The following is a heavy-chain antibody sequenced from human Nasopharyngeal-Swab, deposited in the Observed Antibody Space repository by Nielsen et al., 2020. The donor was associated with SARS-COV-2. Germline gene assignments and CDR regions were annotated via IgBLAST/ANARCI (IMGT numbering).Heavy chain of an antibody. D-gene: IGHD3-22*01. CDR2: ISYDGSSK. Sequence: GESLKISCAASGFTFSDYGMHWVRQAPGKRLEWVALISYDGSSKYYADHVKGRFTISRDNSKNTLYLQMNSLRAEDTTVYYCAKELASYDTSGYIDYWGQGTLVTVSS. V-gene: IGHV3-30*18. J-gene: IGHJ4*02. CDR3: AKELASYDTSGYIDY. CDR1: GFTFSDYG.